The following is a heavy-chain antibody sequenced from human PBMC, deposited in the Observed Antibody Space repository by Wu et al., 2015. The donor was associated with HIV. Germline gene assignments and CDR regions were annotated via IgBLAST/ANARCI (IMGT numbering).Heavy chain of an antibody. CDR2: INPNSGGT. CDR3: AREGSGWYEARTFDDY. J-gene: IGHJ4*02. D-gene: IGHD6-19*01. V-gene: IGHV1-2*02. Sequence: QVQLVQSGAEVKKPGASVKVSCKASGYTFTGYYMHWVRQAPGQGLEWMGWINPNSGGTNYAQKFQGRVTMTRDTSISTAYMELSRLRSEDTAVYYCAREGSGWYEARTFDDYWGQGTLVTVSS. CDR1: GYTFTGYY.